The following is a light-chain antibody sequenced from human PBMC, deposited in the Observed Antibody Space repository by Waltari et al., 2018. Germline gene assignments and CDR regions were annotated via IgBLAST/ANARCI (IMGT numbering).Light chain of an antibody. CDR1: QSINSW. J-gene: IGKJ1*01. V-gene: IGKV1-5*03. CDR3: QQYKSPPWT. Sequence: DIQMTQSPSTLSASVGDRVTITCRASQSINSWLAWYQEKTGKAPKLLIYKSSTLESGVPSRFSGSGSGTEFTLTISSLQPDDCATYYCQQYKSPPWTFGQGTKVEI. CDR2: KSS.